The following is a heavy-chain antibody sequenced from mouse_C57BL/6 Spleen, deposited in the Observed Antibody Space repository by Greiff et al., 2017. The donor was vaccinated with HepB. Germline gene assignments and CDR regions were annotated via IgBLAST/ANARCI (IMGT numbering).Heavy chain of an antibody. D-gene: IGHD2-1*01. J-gene: IGHJ3*01. CDR2: ISDGGSYT. CDR1: GFTFSSYA. V-gene: IGHV5-4*03. Sequence: EVKLVESGGGLVKPGGSLKLSCAASGFTFSSYAMSWVRQTPEKRLEWVATISDGGSYTYYPDNVKGRFTISRDNAKNNQYLQMSHLKSEDTAMYYCARRCYGNYLAYWGQGTLVTVSA. CDR3: ARRCYGNYLAY.